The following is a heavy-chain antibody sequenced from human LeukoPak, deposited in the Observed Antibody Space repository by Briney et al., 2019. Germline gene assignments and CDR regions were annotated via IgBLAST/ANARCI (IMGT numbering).Heavy chain of an antibody. J-gene: IGHJ6*02. V-gene: IGHV3-21*01. CDR1: GFTFSSYS. D-gene: IGHD3-10*01. Sequence: GGSLRLSCAASGFTFSSYSMNRVRQAPGKGLEWVSSISSSSSYIYYADSVKGRFTISRDNAKNSLYLQMNSLRAEDTAVYYCARDIVRGVTPYYYYYYGMDVWGQGTTVTVSS. CDR2: ISSSSSYI. CDR3: ARDIVRGVTPYYYYYYGMDV.